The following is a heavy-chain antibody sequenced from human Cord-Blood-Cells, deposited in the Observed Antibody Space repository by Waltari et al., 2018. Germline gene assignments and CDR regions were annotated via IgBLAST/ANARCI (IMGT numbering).Heavy chain of an antibody. CDR1: SGSITRGDYY. Sequence: VQLHKSGPGLVNPPQPLPHPYTVTSGSITRGDYYWAWIRQPPGKGLEWIGYIYYSGSTYYNPSLKSRVTISVDTSKNHFSLKLSSVTAADTAVYYCARGNGYSSSWFDYWGQGTLVTVSS. V-gene: IGHV4-30-4*08. CDR2: IYYSGST. D-gene: IGHD6-13*01. J-gene: IGHJ4*02. CDR3: ARGNGYSSSWFDY.